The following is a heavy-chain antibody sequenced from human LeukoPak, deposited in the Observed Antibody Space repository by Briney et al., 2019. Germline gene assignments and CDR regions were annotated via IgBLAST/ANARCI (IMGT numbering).Heavy chain of an antibody. V-gene: IGHV4-39*07. CDR1: GGSISSSSYY. Sequence: PSETLSLTCTVSGGSISSSSYYWGWIRQPPGTGLEWIGSIYYSGSTYYNPSLKSRVTISVDTSKNQFSLKLSSVTAADTAVYYCARRLGYYYYYMGVWGKGTTVTISS. D-gene: IGHD3-22*01. CDR3: ARRLGYYYYYMGV. J-gene: IGHJ6*03. CDR2: IYYSGST.